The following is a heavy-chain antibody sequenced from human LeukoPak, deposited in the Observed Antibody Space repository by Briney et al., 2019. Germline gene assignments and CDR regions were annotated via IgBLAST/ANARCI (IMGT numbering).Heavy chain of an antibody. CDR1: GFTFSNYW. CDR2: IKEDGSEK. V-gene: IGHV3-7*01. CDR3: ARSPSHQLPHLFDY. D-gene: IGHD2-2*01. J-gene: IGHJ4*02. Sequence: GRSLRLSCAASGFTFSNYWMTWVRQAPRKGLEWVANIKEDGSEKNYADSVKGRFTISRDNAKKSLYLQMNSLRAEDTAVYYCARSPSHQLPHLFDYWGQGTLVTVSS.